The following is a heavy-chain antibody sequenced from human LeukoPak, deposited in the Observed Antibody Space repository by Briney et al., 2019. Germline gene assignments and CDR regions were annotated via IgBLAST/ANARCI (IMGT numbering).Heavy chain of an antibody. V-gene: IGHV4-59*08. CDR2: IYYTGST. Sequence: SETLSLTCGVSGGAITNYYWNWIRQAPGKGLEWLGYIYYTGSTTYNPSVKSRITISLDTSKNQFSLKLSSVTAADTAVYYCARRNTTAGWGFDYWGQGTLVTVSS. D-gene: IGHD6-13*01. CDR3: ARRNTTAGWGFDY. CDR1: GGAITNYY. J-gene: IGHJ4*02.